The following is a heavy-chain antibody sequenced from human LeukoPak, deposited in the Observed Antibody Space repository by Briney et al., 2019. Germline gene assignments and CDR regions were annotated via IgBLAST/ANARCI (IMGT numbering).Heavy chain of an antibody. CDR1: GYTFAGYG. J-gene: IGHJ4*02. V-gene: IGHV1-3*04. D-gene: IGHD5-24*01. CDR2: INTGNGNT. Sequence: GASVKVSCKASGYTFAGYGVHWVRQAPGQGLECMGWINTGNGNTGSSQNFQGRVTLTKDTAASKAYMELSGQTSEDTAVYYCAKDHGKSGSFDYWGQGTLVTVSS. CDR3: AKDHGKSGSFDY.